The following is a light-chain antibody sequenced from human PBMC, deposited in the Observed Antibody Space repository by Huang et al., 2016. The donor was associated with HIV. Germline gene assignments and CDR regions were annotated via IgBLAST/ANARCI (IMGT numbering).Light chain of an antibody. J-gene: IGKJ4*01. Sequence: IVMTQSPATLSVSPGERVTLSCRANRSVSSNLAWYQQRPGQAPRLLIYGSSTRAPGMPARFSGSGSGTDFSLTISSLQSEDFALYYCHQYNNWLLSFGGGTRVDI. V-gene: IGKV3-15*01. CDR1: RSVSSN. CDR3: HQYNNWLLS. CDR2: GSS.